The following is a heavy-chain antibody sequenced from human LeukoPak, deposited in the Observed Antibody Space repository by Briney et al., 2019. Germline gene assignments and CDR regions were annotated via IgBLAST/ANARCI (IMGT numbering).Heavy chain of an antibody. D-gene: IGHD5-12*01. CDR3: AKDRYGDYEAPFHYYMDA. CDR2: INPNSGGT. Sequence: ASVKVSCKASEYTFTSYYMHWVRQAPGQGLEWMGWINPNSGGTSYAQKFQGRVTMTRDTSSSTAYMQLSRLRSDDTAVYYCAKDRYGDYEAPFHYYMDAWGRGTTVTVSS. V-gene: IGHV1-2*02. J-gene: IGHJ6*03. CDR1: EYTFTSYY.